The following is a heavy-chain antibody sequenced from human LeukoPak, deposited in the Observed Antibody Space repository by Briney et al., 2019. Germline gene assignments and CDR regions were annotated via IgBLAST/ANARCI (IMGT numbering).Heavy chain of an antibody. CDR1: GFSFSDYD. CDR3: GRAFPPLRTSSAGDL. D-gene: IGHD3-16*01. CDR2: ISGRSSQV. J-gene: IGHJ1*01. Sequence: PGGSLRLSCSASGFSFSDYDMNWVRQAPGKGLEWVSAISGRSSQVYYGESVKGRFTISRDNAKNSLYLQLDSLGVQDTAVYYCGRAFPPLRTSSAGDLWGEGTLVTVSS. V-gene: IGHV3-21*01.